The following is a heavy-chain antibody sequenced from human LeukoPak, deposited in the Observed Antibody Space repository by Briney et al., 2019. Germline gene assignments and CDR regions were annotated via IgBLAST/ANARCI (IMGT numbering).Heavy chain of an antibody. CDR2: ISAYNGNT. CDR1: GFTFNSYC. V-gene: IGHV1-18*04. CDR3: ARVTGYYYGMDV. J-gene: IGHJ6*02. Sequence: ASVKVFCQAFGFTFNSYCFSWEGQAPGQRLEWVGWISAYNGNTNYAQKLQGRVTMTTDTSTSTAYMELRSLRSDDTAVYYCARVTGYYYGMDVWGQGTTVTVSS. D-gene: IGHD2-8*02.